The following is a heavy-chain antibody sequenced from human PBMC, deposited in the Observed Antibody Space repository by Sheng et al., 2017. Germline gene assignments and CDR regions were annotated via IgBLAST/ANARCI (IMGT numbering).Heavy chain of an antibody. CDR3: ARLEGGKWFDP. CDR1: GGTFSSYA. Sequence: QVHLVQSGAEVKKPGSSVKVSCKASGGTFSSYAISWVRQAPGQGLEWMGGIIPIFGTSNYAQKFQGRVTITTDESTSTVYVEVGSLRSDDTAVYYCARLEGGKWFDPWGQGTLVTVSS. J-gene: IGHJ5*02. V-gene: IGHV1-69*05. CDR2: IIPIFGTS. D-gene: IGHD3-16*01.